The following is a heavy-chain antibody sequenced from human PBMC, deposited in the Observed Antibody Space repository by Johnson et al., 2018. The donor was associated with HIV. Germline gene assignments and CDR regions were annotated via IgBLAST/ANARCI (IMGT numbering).Heavy chain of an antibody. CDR2: IIQDGTEK. CDR1: EFIFGMFS. D-gene: IGHD2-15*01. V-gene: IGHV3-7*03. Sequence: VQLVESGGGLVQPGGSLRLSCATYEFIFGMFSMRWVRQAPGRGLQSVANIIQDGTEKYYVDSVKGRFTISRDNAKNSMYLQMNSLRAEDTALYYCARDGTGGYCSGGRCYDAFDIWGQGTMVTVSS. J-gene: IGHJ3*02. CDR3: ARDGTGGYCSGGRCYDAFDI.